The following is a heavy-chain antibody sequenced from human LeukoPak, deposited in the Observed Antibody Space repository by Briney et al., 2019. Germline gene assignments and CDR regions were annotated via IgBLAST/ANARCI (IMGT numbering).Heavy chain of an antibody. Sequence: GGSLRLSCAASGFTFSNAWMSWVRQAPGKGLEWVGRVKSKTNGGTIDYAAPVKGRFTISRDDSKNTLYLQMNSLKTEDTAVYYCARDQPYSGSSGLFDYWGQGTLVTVSS. CDR3: ARDQPYSGSSGLFDY. CDR2: VKSKTNGGTI. CDR1: GFTFSNAW. J-gene: IGHJ4*02. D-gene: IGHD1-26*01. V-gene: IGHV3-15*01.